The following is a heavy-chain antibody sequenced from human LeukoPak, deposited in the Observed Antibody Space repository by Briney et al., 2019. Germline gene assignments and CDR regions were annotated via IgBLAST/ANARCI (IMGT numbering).Heavy chain of an antibody. CDR3: ASRLGIAAAGTG. V-gene: IGHV3-21*01. J-gene: IGHJ4*02. Sequence: KSGGSLRLSCAASGFTFSSYSMNWVRQAPGKGLEWVSSISSSSSYIYYADSVKGRFTISRDNAKNSLYLQMNSLRAEDTAVYYCASRLGIAAAGTGWGQGTLVTVSS. D-gene: IGHD6-13*01. CDR2: ISSSSSYI. CDR1: GFTFSSYS.